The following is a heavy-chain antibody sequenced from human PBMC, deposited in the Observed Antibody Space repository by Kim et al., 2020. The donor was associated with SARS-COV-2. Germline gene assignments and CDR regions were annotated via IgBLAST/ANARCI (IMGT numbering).Heavy chain of an antibody. V-gene: IGHV1-69*01. D-gene: IGHD2-8*01. J-gene: IGHJ4*02. CDR3: ARDARYARLFDY. Sequence: NDAQKFQGRVTITADESTSTAYMELSSLRSEDTAVYYCARDARYARLFDYWGQGTLVTVSS.